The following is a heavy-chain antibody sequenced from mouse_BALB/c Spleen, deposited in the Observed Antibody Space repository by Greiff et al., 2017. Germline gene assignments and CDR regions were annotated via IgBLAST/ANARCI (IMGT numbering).Heavy chain of an antibody. V-gene: IGHV1S81*02. CDR3: TKGIGITTAPAWFAY. CDR1: GYTFTSYY. D-gene: IGHD1-2*01. CDR2: INPSNGGT. Sequence: QVQLQQSGAELVKPGASVKLSCKASGYTFTSYYMYWVKQRPGQGLEWIGEINPSNGGTNFNEKFKSKATLTVDKSSSTAYMQLSSLTSEDSAVYYCTKGIGITTAPAWFAYWGQGTLVTVSA. J-gene: IGHJ3*01.